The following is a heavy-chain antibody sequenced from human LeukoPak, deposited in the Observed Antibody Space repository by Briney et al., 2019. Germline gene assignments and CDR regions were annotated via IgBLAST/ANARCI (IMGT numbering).Heavy chain of an antibody. CDR2: ISGSGINT. CDR1: GFTFSSYA. CDR3: AKQGYCSGGSCYRGAFDI. V-gene: IGHV3-23*01. Sequence: GSLRLSCAASGFTFSSYAMSWVRQAPGKGLEWVSAISGSGINTYYTDSVKGRFTISRDNSKNTLYLQMSSLRAEDTAVYYCAKQGYCSGGSCYRGAFDIWGQGTMVTVSS. J-gene: IGHJ3*02. D-gene: IGHD2-15*01.